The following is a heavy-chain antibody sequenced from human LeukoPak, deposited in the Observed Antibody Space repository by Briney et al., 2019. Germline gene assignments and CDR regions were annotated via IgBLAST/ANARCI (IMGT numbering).Heavy chain of an antibody. J-gene: IGHJ5*02. Sequence: PSETLSLTCTVSGGSISSYYWSWIRQPPGKGLEWIGYIYYRGSTNYNPSLKSRVTISVDTSKNQFSLKLSSVTAADTAVYYCARTLGEGTATWFDPWGQGTLVTVSS. V-gene: IGHV4-59*01. CDR3: ARTLGEGTATWFDP. CDR2: IYYRGST. CDR1: GGSISSYY. D-gene: IGHD3-10*01.